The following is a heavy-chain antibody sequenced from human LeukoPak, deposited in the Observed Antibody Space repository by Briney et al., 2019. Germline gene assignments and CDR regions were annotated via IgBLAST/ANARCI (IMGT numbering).Heavy chain of an antibody. J-gene: IGHJ4*02. D-gene: IGHD6-13*01. CDR1: GYTFTSYG. Sequence: ASVKVSCKASGYTFTSYGISWVRQAPGQGPEWMGWISAYNGNTNYAQKLQGRVTMTTDTSTSTAYTELRSVRSDDPALYYCARDRGYSSRAVGYWGQGTLVTVSS. CDR2: ISAYNGNT. CDR3: ARDRGYSSRAVGY. V-gene: IGHV1-18*01.